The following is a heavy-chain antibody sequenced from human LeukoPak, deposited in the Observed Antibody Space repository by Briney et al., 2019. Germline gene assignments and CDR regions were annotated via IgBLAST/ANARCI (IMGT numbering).Heavy chain of an antibody. CDR3: ARGGDYYDSSGYYDDAFDI. CDR2: INSKSGGT. V-gene: IGHV1-2*02. D-gene: IGHD3-22*01. CDR1: GYTFIGYY. J-gene: IGHJ3*02. Sequence: GASVKVSCKASGYTFIGYYVHWVRQAPGQGLEWMGWINSKSGGTNYAQKFQGRVAMTRDTSISTAYMELSRLRSGDTAAYYCARGGDYYDSSGYYDDAFDIWGQGTMVTVSS.